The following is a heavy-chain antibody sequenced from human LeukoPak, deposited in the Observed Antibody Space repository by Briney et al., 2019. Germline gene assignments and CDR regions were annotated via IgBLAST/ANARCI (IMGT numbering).Heavy chain of an antibody. CDR3: ARDLRCSGGDCPYTTHLDAFDI. D-gene: IGHD2-21*02. Sequence: GGSLRLSCAASGFTFSSYWMSWVRQAPGKGLEWVANIKQDGSEKYYVDSVKGRFTISRDNAKNSLYLQTNSLRAEDTAVYYCARDLRCSGGDCPYTTHLDAFDIWGQGTMVSVSS. CDR2: IKQDGSEK. J-gene: IGHJ3*02. CDR1: GFTFSSYW. V-gene: IGHV3-7*03.